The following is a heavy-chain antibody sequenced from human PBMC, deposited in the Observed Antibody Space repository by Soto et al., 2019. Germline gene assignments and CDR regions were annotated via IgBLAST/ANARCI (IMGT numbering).Heavy chain of an antibody. J-gene: IGHJ4*02. CDR3: AKCSSIFWSAFDY. D-gene: IGHD3-3*02. CDR1: GFTFSSYA. CDR2: ISGSAGST. V-gene: IGHV3-23*01. Sequence: GGSLRLSCAASGFTFSSYAMSWVRQAPGKGLEWVSAISGSAGSTYYADSVKGRFTISRDNSKNTLYLQMHSLRAEYTAVYYCAKCSSIFWSAFDYWGQGTLVTVSS.